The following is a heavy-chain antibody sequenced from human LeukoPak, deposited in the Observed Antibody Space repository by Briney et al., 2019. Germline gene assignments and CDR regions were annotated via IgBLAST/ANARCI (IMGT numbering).Heavy chain of an antibody. V-gene: IGHV4-31*03. CDR2: IYYSGST. J-gene: IGHJ5*02. Sequence: PSETLSLTCTVSGGSISSGGYYWSWIRQHPGKGLEWIGYIYYSGSTYYNPSLKSRVTISVDTSKNQFSLKLSSVTAADTAVYYCARAVEDSSGPGNWFDPWGQGTLVTVSS. CDR1: GGSISSGGYY. CDR3: ARAVEDSSGPGNWFDP. D-gene: IGHD3-22*01.